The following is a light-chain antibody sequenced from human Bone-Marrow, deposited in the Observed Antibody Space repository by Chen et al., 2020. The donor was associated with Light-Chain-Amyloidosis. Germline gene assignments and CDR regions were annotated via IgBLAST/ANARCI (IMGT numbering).Light chain of an antibody. Sequence: SYVLTQPSSVSVAPGPTATIACGGNNIGSTSVHWYQQTPGQAPLLVAYDDSDRPSGIPERLTGANSGNTATLTISRVEAGDEADYYWQVWDRSSDRPVFGGGTKLTVL. CDR3: QVWDRSSDRPV. CDR2: DDS. CDR1: NIGSTS. V-gene: IGLV3-21*02. J-gene: IGLJ3*02.